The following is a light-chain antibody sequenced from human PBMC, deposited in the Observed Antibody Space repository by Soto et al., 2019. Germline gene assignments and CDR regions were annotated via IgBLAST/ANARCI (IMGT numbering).Light chain of an antibody. CDR1: QGIGDT. V-gene: IGKV3-15*01. CDR3: QPYNDWPLT. Sequence: EVVMRQSPVTLSVFPGEGATLSCRASQGIGDTLAWYQHKPGQTTRLLIYDTSTRATGVPTRFSGSRSGAEFTLTINSLQSEDFAVYYCQPYNDWPLTFGGGTKV. CDR2: DTS. J-gene: IGKJ4*02.